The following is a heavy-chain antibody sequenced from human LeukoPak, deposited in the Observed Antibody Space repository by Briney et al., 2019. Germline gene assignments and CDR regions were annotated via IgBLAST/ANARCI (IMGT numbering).Heavy chain of an antibody. J-gene: IGHJ3*02. CDR2: IYHSGST. V-gene: IGHV4-4*02. CDR3: AGAHCGGDCYSGRAFDI. Sequence: KTSGTLSLTCAVSGGSISSSNWWSWVRQPPGKGLEWIGEIYHSGSTNYKPSLKSRVTISVDKSKNQFSLKLSSVTAADTAVYYCAGAHCGGDCYSGRAFDIWGQGTMVTVSS. CDR1: GGSISSSNW. D-gene: IGHD2-21*02.